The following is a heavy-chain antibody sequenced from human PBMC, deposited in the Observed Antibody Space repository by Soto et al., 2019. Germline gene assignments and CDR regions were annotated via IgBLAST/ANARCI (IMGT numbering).Heavy chain of an antibody. V-gene: IGHV3-74*01. CDR1: GFTFSSYW. CDR3: ARDTAVAVTGDNWFDP. CDR2: INSDGSST. D-gene: IGHD6-19*01. Sequence: EVQLVESGGGLVQPGGSLRLSCAASGFTFSSYWMHWVRQAPGKGLVWVSRINSDGSSTSYADSVKGRFTISRDNAKNPLYLQMNSLRAEDTAVYYCARDTAVAVTGDNWFDPWGQGTLVTVSS. J-gene: IGHJ5*02.